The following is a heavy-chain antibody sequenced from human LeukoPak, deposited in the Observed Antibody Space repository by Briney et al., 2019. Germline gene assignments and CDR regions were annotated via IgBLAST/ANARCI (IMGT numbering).Heavy chain of an antibody. Sequence: ASVTVSFTSSVYTFTIYGISWVRQAPGQGLAWMGWISTYNGYANYAQKLQGRVTKTTEKSKSTAYMELRSRRSDGTAVYYCARNSRYWYGYMDVWGKGTTVSVSS. J-gene: IGHJ6*04. V-gene: IGHV1-18*01. CDR3: ARNSRYWYGYMDV. CDR2: ISTYNGYA. D-gene: IGHD2-8*02. CDR1: VYTFTIYG.